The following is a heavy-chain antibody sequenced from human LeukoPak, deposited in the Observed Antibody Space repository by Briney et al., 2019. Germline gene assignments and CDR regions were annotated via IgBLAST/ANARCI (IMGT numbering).Heavy chain of an antibody. CDR3: ARGREYCSSTSCYTSNWFDP. CDR2: MNPNSGNT. D-gene: IGHD2-2*02. CDR1: GYTFTSYD. Sequence: ASVKVSCKPSGYTFTSYDINWVRQATGQGLEWMGWMNPNSGNTGYAQKFQGRVTMTRNTSISTAYMELSSLRSEDTAVYYCARGREYCSSTSCYTSNWFDPWGQGTLVTVSS. J-gene: IGHJ5*02. V-gene: IGHV1-8*01.